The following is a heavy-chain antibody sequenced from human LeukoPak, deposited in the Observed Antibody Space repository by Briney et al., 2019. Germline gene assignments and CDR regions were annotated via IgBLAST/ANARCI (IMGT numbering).Heavy chain of an antibody. D-gene: IGHD3-22*01. CDR1: GFTFSSYA. CDR2: ISGSGGST. Sequence: GGSLRLSCAASGFTFSSYAMSWVRQAPGKGLEWVSAISGSGGSTYYADSVKGRFTISRDNSKNTLYLQMNSLRAEDSAVYYCAKGPSSTMIVVVIPIDYWGQGTLVTVSS. J-gene: IGHJ4*02. CDR3: AKGPSSTMIVVVIPIDY. V-gene: IGHV3-23*01.